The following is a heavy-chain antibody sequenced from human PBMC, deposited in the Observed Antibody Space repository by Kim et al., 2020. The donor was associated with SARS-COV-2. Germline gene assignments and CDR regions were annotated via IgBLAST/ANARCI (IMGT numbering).Heavy chain of an antibody. CDR1: GFTFDDYA. V-gene: IGHV3-9*01. CDR2: ISWNSGSR. CDR3: AKDSLAWLDSGYEGHGMDV. J-gene: IGHJ6*02. Sequence: GGSLRLSCAASGFTFDDYAMHWVRQAPGKGLEWVSGISWNSGSRGYADSVKGRFTISRDNAKNSLYLQMNSLRGEDTALYYCAKDSLAWLDSGYEGHGMDVWGQGTTVTVSS. D-gene: IGHD5-12*01.